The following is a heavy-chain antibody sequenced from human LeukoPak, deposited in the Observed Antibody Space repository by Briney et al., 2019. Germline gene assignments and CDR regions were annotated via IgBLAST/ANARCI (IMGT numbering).Heavy chain of an antibody. CDR1: GFIFSSHN. CDR3: ARDRESYCGGDCQYSFDY. CDR2: ISSESDYI. V-gene: IGHV3-21*01. J-gene: IGHJ4*02. D-gene: IGHD2-21*02. Sequence: PGGSLRLSCAASGFIFSSHNMNWVRQAPGKGLEWVSSISSESDYIYYADSVKGRFTISRDNAANSLYLHVSSLRAEDTAVYYCARDRESYCGGDCQYSFDYWGQGTLVIVSS.